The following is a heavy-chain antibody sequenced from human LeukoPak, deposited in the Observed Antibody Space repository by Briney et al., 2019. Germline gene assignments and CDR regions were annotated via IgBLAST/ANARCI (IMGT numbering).Heavy chain of an antibody. CDR3: ARGPEYYYDSSGSLKAYYFDY. Sequence: SETLSLTCAVYGGSFSGYYWSWIRQPPGKGLEWIGEINHSGSTNYNPSLKSRVTISVDTSKNQFSLKLSSVTAADTAVYYCARGPEYYYDSSGSLKAYYFDYWGQGTLVTVSS. J-gene: IGHJ4*02. CDR2: INHSGST. CDR1: GGSFSGYY. D-gene: IGHD3-22*01. V-gene: IGHV4-34*01.